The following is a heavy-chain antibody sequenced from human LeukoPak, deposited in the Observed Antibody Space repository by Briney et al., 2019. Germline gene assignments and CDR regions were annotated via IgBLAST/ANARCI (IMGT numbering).Heavy chain of an antibody. CDR3: ARARYANAWYAFDI. J-gene: IGHJ3*02. CDR2: IYYSGST. CDR1: GGSISSGGYY. D-gene: IGHD3-16*01. Sequence: SQTLSLTCTVSGGSISSGGYYWSWIRQHPGKGLEWIGYIYYSGSTYYNPSLKSRVTISVDTSKNQFSLKLSSVTAADTAVYYCARARYANAWYAFDIWGQGTMVTVSS. V-gene: IGHV4-31*03.